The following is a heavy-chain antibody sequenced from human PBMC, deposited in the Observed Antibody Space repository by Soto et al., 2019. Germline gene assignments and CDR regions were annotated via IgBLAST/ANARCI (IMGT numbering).Heavy chain of an antibody. CDR1: GFTFTTYA. CDR3: AKNWDTTFSSSSH. V-gene: IGHV3-23*01. D-gene: IGHD6-6*01. Sequence: EVQLLESGGGLVQPGGPLRLSCAASGFTFTTYAITWVRQAPGKGLEWVSAISGSGGSTYYADSVKGRFTISRDNSKNMLYLQMNSLRAEDTAVYYCAKNWDTTFSSSSHWGQGTLVTVSS. J-gene: IGHJ4*02. CDR2: ISGSGGST.